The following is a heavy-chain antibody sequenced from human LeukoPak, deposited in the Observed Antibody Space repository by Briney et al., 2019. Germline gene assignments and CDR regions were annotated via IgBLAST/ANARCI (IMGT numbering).Heavy chain of an antibody. D-gene: IGHD3-22*01. Sequence: PGGSLRLSCAASGFTFSSYAMSWVRQAPGKGLEWVSAINDSGGSTNYADSVKGRFTISRDNSKNTLYLQMNSLRAEDTAVYYCAKDQTNYYHSSGYYYNWFDPWGQGTLVTVSS. J-gene: IGHJ5*02. CDR2: INDSGGST. V-gene: IGHV3-23*01. CDR3: AKDQTNYYHSSGYYYNWFDP. CDR1: GFTFSSYA.